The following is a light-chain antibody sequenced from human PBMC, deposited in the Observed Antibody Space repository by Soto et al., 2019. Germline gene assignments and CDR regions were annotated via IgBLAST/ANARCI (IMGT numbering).Light chain of an antibody. CDR1: QTISRW. Sequence: DIQMTQSPLTLSASVGDRVTITCRASQTISRWLAWYQQKPGKAPKLLIYRASSLESGVPSRFSGSGSGTELTLTISSLQSDDSATYYCQPHPTWTFGQGTKVEIK. CDR3: QPHPTWT. CDR2: RAS. J-gene: IGKJ1*01. V-gene: IGKV1-5*03.